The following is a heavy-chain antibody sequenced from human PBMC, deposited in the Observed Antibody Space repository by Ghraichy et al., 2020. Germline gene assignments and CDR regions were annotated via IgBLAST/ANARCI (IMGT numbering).Heavy chain of an antibody. CDR2: ISSSRRYI. Sequence: GALRLSCAGSGFTFSGYTMNWVRQAPGKGLEWVSSISSSRRYIYYADSVKGRFTISRDNANNSLFLQMKSLRAEDTAVYYCARDASLPGYSYGRPLYGMDVWGQGTTVTVSS. J-gene: IGHJ6*02. D-gene: IGHD5-18*01. V-gene: IGHV3-21*06. CDR3: ARDASLPGYSYGRPLYGMDV. CDR1: GFTFSGYT.